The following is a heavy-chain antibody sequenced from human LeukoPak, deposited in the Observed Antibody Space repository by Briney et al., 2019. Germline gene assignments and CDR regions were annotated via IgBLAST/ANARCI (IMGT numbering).Heavy chain of an antibody. CDR2: ISSSSNTI. CDR1: GFTFSSYN. J-gene: IGHJ5*02. Sequence: GGSLRLSCAASGFTFSSYNMNWVRQAPGKGLEWVSYISSSSNTIYYADSVKGRLTTSRDNAKNSLYLQMNSLRADDTAVYYCARVVTAAWDWFDPWGQGTLVTVSS. D-gene: IGHD2-2*01. CDR3: ARVVTAAWDWFDP. V-gene: IGHV3-48*04.